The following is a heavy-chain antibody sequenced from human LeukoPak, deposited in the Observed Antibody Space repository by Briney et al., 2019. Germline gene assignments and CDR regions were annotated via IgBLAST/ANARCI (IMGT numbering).Heavy chain of an antibody. Sequence: PGGSLRLSCAASGFAFSTYTMSWVRQAPGKGLEWVSSIPSSSSSIYYADSVRGRFTGSRDNAKNSLYLQMNSLRAEDTAVYSCVRVEDWGAAGNRMDYWGQGTLVTVSS. CDR1: GFAFSTYT. CDR2: IPSSSSSI. D-gene: IGHD6-13*01. J-gene: IGHJ4*02. CDR3: VRVEDWGAAGNRMDY. V-gene: IGHV3-21*01.